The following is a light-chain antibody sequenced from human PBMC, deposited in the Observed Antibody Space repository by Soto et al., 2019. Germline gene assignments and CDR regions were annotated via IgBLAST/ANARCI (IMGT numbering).Light chain of an antibody. CDR3: QQRSNWPLS. CDR1: QSVSSS. Sequence: EIVLTQSPVTLSLSPGERATLSCRASQSVSSSLAWYKQKPGQAPRLLIYDASNRATGIPARFSGSGSETDFNLTVSSLEPEDFAVYYCQQRSNWPLSFGGGTKVEIK. CDR2: DAS. V-gene: IGKV3-11*01. J-gene: IGKJ4*01.